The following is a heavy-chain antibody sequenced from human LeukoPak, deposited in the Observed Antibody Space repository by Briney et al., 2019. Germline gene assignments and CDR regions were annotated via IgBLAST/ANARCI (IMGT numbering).Heavy chain of an antibody. V-gene: IGHV1-2*02. CDR3: ARAVGSYYYYYVDV. CDR1: GYTFTGYY. J-gene: IGHJ6*03. CDR2: INPNSGGT. Sequence: GASVKVSCKASGYTFTGYYMHWVRQAPGQGLEWTGWINPNSGGTNYAQKFQGRVTMTRDTSISTVYMELSSLRSEDTAVYYCARAVGSYYYYYVDVWGKGTTVTVSS. D-gene: IGHD1-26*01.